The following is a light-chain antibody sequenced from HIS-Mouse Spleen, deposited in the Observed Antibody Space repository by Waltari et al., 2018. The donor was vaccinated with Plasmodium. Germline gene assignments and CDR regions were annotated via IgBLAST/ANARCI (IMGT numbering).Light chain of an antibody. CDR2: AAS. Sequence: AIWMTQSPSLLSASTGDRVTISCRISQGISSYLAWYQQKPGKAPELLIYAASTLQSGVPSSCSGSGSGTDFTLTISCLQSEDFATYYCQQYYSFPRTFGQGTKVEIK. CDR1: QGISSY. J-gene: IGKJ1*01. V-gene: IGKV1D-8*02. CDR3: QQYYSFPRT.